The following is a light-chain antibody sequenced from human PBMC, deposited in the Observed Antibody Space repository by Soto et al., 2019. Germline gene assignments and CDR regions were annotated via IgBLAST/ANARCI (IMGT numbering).Light chain of an antibody. CDR3: QQYGSSPLYT. J-gene: IGKJ2*01. V-gene: IGKV3-20*01. CDR2: GAS. Sequence: EIVLTQSPGTLSLSPGERATLSCRASQSVSSSYLAWYQQKPGQAPRLLIYGASSRPTGIPDRFSGSGSGTDFTLTISRLEPEDFAVDYCQQYGSSPLYTFGQGTKLEIK. CDR1: QSVSSSY.